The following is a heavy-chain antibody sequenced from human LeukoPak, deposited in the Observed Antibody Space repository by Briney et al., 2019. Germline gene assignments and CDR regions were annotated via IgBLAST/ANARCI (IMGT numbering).Heavy chain of an antibody. CDR1: GFTVSSNY. CDR3: ARLRGDTAMVYDY. CDR2: IYSGGST. V-gene: IGHV3-53*04. D-gene: IGHD5-18*01. J-gene: IGHJ4*02. Sequence: GGSLRLSCAASGFTVSSNYMSWVRQAPGKGLEWVSVIYSGGSTYYADSVKGRFTIPRHNSKNTLYLQMNSLRAEDTAVYYCARLRGDTAMVYDYWGQGTLVTVSS.